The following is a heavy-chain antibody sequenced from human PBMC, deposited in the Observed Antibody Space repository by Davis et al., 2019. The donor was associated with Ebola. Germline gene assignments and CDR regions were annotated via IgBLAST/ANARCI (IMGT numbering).Heavy chain of an antibody. Sequence: SVHVSRKPSGYTFTSYYMHWVRQAPGQGLEWMGIINPSGGSTSYAQKFQGRVTMTRNTSTSTVYMELSSLRSEDTAVYYCARGGRGWFDPWGKGTLVTVSS. J-gene: IGHJ5*02. CDR1: GYTFTSYY. V-gene: IGHV1-46*01. CDR2: INPSGGST. CDR3: ARGGRGWFDP. D-gene: IGHD2-15*01.